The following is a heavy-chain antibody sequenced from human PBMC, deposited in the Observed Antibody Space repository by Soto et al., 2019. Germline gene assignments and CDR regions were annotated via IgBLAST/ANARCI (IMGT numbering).Heavy chain of an antibody. D-gene: IGHD3-3*01. CDR2: IDTSGST. Sequence: SETLSLTCTVSGGSISNYYCNWIRQPAGKGLEWIGRIDTSGSTNYNPSLKSRVTMSVDTSKQEFSLKLSSVTAADTALYYCARGGQDFWSGPFDYWGRGALVTDSS. CDR1: GGSISNYY. CDR3: ARGGQDFWSGPFDY. J-gene: IGHJ4*02. V-gene: IGHV4-4*07.